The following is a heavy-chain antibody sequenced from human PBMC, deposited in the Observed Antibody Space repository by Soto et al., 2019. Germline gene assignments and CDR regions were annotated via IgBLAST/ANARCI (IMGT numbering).Heavy chain of an antibody. Sequence: PGGSLRLSCAASGFTFSYYYMSWIRQAPGKGLEWVSYISSSGSTIYYADSVKGRFTISRDNAKNSLYLQMNSLRAEDTAVYYCARVVVVPGTYYFDYWGQGTLVTVSS. J-gene: IGHJ4*02. CDR2: ISSSGSTI. CDR3: ARVVVVPGTYYFDY. CDR1: GFTFSYYY. V-gene: IGHV3-11*01. D-gene: IGHD2-2*01.